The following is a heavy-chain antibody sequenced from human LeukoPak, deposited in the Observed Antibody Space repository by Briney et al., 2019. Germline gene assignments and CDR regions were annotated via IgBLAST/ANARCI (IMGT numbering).Heavy chain of an antibody. D-gene: IGHD6-19*01. V-gene: IGHV5-51*01. CDR1: GYSFSTYW. J-gene: IGHJ3*02. Sequence: GESLKISCKGSGYSFSTYWIGWVRQMPGKGLEGMGIIYPGDSDTRYSPSFQGQVTISADKSISTAYLQWSSLKASDTAMYYCARRGYRSGANAFDIWGQGTMVTVSS. CDR3: ARRGYRSGANAFDI. CDR2: IYPGDSDT.